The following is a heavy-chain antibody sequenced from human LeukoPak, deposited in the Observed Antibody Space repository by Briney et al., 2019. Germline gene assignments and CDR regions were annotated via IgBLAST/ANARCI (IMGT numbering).Heavy chain of an antibody. Sequence: GASVKVSCKASGYTFTSYDINWVRQATGQGLEWMGWMNPNSGNTGHAQKFQGRVTMTRDTSISTAYMELSRLRSDDTAVYYCARVLRTGWFDPWGQGTLVTVSS. V-gene: IGHV1-8*01. CDR1: GYTFTSYD. CDR3: ARVLRTGWFDP. CDR2: MNPNSGNT. J-gene: IGHJ5*02.